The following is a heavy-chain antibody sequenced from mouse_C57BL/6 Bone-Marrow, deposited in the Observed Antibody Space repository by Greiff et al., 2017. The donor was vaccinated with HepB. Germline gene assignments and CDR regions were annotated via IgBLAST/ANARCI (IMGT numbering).Heavy chain of an antibody. D-gene: IGHD2-2*01. CDR1: GFTFSSYG. CDR3: ARLRVVTTPLYDY. CDR2: ISSGGSYT. Sequence: EVKLMESGGDLVKPGGSLKLSCAASGFTFSSYGMSWVRQTPDKRLEWVATISSGGSYTYYPDSVKGRFTISRDNAKNTLYLQMSSLKSEDTAMYYCARLRVVTTPLYDYWGQGTTLTVSS. V-gene: IGHV5-6*01. J-gene: IGHJ2*01.